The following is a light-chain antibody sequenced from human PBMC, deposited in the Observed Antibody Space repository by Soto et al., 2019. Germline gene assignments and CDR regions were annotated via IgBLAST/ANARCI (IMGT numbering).Light chain of an antibody. CDR2: GAF. J-gene: IGKJ1*01. CDR1: QSINSN. Sequence: EIVMTQSPATLSVSPGDRATLSCRASQSINSNLAWYQQKPGQAPSLLIYGAFTRATGIPARFSGTGSGTEFTLTISSLQSEDLALYYCQQYNDWPLTFGQGTKVDIK. V-gene: IGKV3-15*01. CDR3: QQYNDWPLT.